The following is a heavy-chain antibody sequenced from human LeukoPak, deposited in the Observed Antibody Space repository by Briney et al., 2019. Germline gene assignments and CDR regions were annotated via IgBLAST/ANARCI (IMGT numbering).Heavy chain of an antibody. Sequence: SETLSLTCTVSGGSISSYYWSWIRQPPGKGLEWIGYIYYSGSTNYNPSLKSRVTISVDTSKNQFSLKLSSVTAADTAVYYCARERTMTYAFDIWGQGTMVTVSS. D-gene: IGHD3-22*01. CDR2: IYYSGST. J-gene: IGHJ3*02. CDR1: GGSISSYY. CDR3: ARERTMTYAFDI. V-gene: IGHV4-59*01.